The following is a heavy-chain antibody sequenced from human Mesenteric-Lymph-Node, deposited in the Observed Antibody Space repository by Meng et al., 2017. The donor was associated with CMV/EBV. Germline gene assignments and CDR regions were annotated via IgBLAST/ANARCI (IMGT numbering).Heavy chain of an antibody. D-gene: IGHD3-9*01. Sequence: QVQLHQWGAGLLKPSETLSVTCAGYGGSFSGYYWNWIRQSPEKGLEWIGEINHSGSTTYNPSFTSRIIISVDTSTNQISLNMSSVTAADTAVYYCARGSSYDILTGYLDYWGQGALVTVSS. CDR3: ARGSSYDILTGYLDY. CDR1: GGSFSGYY. J-gene: IGHJ4*02. V-gene: IGHV4-34*01. CDR2: INHSGST.